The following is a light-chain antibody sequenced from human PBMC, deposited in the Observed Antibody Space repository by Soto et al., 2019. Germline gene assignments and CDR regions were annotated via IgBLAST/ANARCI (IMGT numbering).Light chain of an antibody. CDR2: AAS. V-gene: IGKV1-39*01. Sequence: DIQMTQSPSSLSASVGDRVTITCRASQSISSYLNWYQQKPGKATKLLIYAASSLQSGVPSRFSGSGSGTDFTLTISSLQPEDFATYYCQQSYSTLPWTFGQGTKVDIK. J-gene: IGKJ1*01. CDR1: QSISSY. CDR3: QQSYSTLPWT.